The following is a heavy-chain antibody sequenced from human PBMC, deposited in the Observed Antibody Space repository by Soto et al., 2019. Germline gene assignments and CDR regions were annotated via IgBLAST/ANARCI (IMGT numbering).Heavy chain of an antibody. V-gene: IGHV3-23*01. CDR2: ISGSGGST. Sequence: GGSLRLSCAASGFTFSSYAMSWVRQAPGKGLEWVSAISGSGGSTYYADSVKGRFTISRDNSKNTLYLQMNSLRAEDTAVYYCEKINILTGYYYWGQGTLVTVSS. J-gene: IGHJ4*02. D-gene: IGHD3-9*01. CDR1: GFTFSSYA. CDR3: EKINILTGYYY.